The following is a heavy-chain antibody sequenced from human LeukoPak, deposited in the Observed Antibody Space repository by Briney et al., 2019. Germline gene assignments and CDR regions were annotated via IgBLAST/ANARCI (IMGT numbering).Heavy chain of an antibody. V-gene: IGHV4-59*12. CDR2: IYYSGST. Sequence: SETLSLTCTVSGGSISGYYWSWIRQPPGKGLEWIGYIYYSGSTSYNPSLKSRVTISVDTSKNQFSLKLSSVTAADTAVYYCARRPERWLFRNAFDIWGQGTMVTVSS. CDR1: GGSISGYY. J-gene: IGHJ3*02. CDR3: ARRPERWLFRNAFDI. D-gene: IGHD5-24*01.